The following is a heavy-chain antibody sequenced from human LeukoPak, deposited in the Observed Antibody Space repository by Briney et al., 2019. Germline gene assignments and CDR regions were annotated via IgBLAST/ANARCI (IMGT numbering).Heavy chain of an antibody. V-gene: IGHV1-2*02. CDR2: INPNSGGT. Sequence: ASVKVSCKASGYTFTGYYMNWVRQAPGQGLEWMGWINPNSGGTNYAQKFQGRVTMTRDTSISTAYMELSRLRSDDTAVYYCARPYYHDSSGYYGPDYSPYYFDYWGQGTLVTVSS. D-gene: IGHD3-22*01. CDR3: ARPYYHDSSGYYGPDYSPYYFDY. CDR1: GYTFTGYY. J-gene: IGHJ4*02.